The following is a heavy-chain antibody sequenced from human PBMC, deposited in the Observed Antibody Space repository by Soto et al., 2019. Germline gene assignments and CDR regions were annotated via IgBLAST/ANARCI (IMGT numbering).Heavy chain of an antibody. V-gene: IGHV1-24*01. CDR2: FDPEDGET. D-gene: IGHD5-18*01. CDR3: AKVGSIQLWSHHY. J-gene: IGHJ4*02. Sequence: ASVKVSCKVSGYTLTELSMHWVRQAPGKGLEWMGGFDPEDGETIYAQKFQGRVTMTEDNSKNTLYLQMNSLRAEDTAVYYCAKVGSIQLWSHHYWGQGTLVTVSS. CDR1: GYTLTELS.